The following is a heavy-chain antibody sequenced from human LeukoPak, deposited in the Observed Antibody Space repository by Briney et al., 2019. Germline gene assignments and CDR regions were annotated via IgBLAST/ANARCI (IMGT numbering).Heavy chain of an antibody. J-gene: IGHJ4*02. CDR1: GGSISSYY. V-gene: IGHV4-59*01. Sequence: PSETLSLTCTVSGGSISSYYWSWIRQPPGKGLEWIGYIYYSGSTNYNPSLESRVTISVDTSKNQFSLKLSSVTAADTAVYYCANSFSGDGYNQPLYYWGQGTLVTVSS. CDR2: IYYSGST. D-gene: IGHD5-24*01. CDR3: ANSFSGDGYNQPLYY.